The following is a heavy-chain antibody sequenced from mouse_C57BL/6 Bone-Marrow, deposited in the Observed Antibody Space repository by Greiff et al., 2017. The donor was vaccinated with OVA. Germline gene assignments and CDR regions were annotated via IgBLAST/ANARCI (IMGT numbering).Heavy chain of an antibody. Sequence: QVQLQQPGAELVMPGASVKLSCKASGYTFTSYWMHWVTQRPGQGLEWIGEIDPSDSYTNYNQKFKGKSTLTVDKSSSTAYMQLSSLTSEDSAVYYCARWGFAYWGQGTLVTVSA. CDR2: IDPSDSYT. CDR3: ARWGFAY. V-gene: IGHV1-69*01. J-gene: IGHJ3*01. CDR1: GYTFTSYW.